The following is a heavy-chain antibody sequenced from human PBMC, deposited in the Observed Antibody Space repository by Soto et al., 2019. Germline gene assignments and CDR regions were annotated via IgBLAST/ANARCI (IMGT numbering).Heavy chain of an antibody. Sequence: PSETLSLTCTVSGGSISSCNYYWSWIRQHPGKGLEWIGYIYYSGSPYYNPSLKSRVTISVDTSKNQFSLKLSSVTAADTAVYYCARDSATVTTSTFDYWGQGTLVTVSS. CDR2: IYYSGSP. J-gene: IGHJ4*02. CDR1: GGSISSCNYY. D-gene: IGHD4-17*01. CDR3: ARDSATVTTSTFDY. V-gene: IGHV4-31*03.